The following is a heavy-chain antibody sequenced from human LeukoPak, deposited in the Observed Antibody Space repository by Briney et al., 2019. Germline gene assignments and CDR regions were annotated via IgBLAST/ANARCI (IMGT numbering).Heavy chain of an antibody. CDR1: GFTFSSYS. CDR2: IKTDASEK. D-gene: IGHD4-11*01. Sequence: GGSLRLSCAASGFTFSSYSMNWVRQAPGKGLEWVANIKTDASEKYYADSVKGRFTISRDNAKMSLYLQMNSLRVEDTAVYYCATYSTRNAREFQSWGQGTLVTVSS. J-gene: IGHJ1*01. V-gene: IGHV3-7*01. CDR3: ATYSTRNAREFQS.